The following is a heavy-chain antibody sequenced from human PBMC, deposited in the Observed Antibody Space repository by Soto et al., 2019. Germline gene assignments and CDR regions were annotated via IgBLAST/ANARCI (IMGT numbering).Heavy chain of an antibody. V-gene: IGHV1-18*01. J-gene: IGHJ5*02. CDR3: ARSGSYYPARHLFGP. Sequence: QAQLVQSGVEMKNVGASVKVSCKASGYTFTSYGISWVRQAPGQGLEWMGWISGFNDDTNHAQKFQGRVTVSKVTSPSTAYMQLRSLKSDDTAVYYCARSGSYYPARHLFGPWGQGTLVTVSS. D-gene: IGHD3-10*01. CDR1: GYTFTSYG. CDR2: ISGFNDDT.